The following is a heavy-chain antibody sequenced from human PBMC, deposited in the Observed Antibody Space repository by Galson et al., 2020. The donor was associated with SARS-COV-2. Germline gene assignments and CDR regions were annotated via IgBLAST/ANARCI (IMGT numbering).Heavy chain of an antibody. J-gene: IGHJ4*02. D-gene: IGHD3-3*01. CDR1: GYSISSGYY. CDR3: ARGAYDFWSGYRYYFDY. CDR2: IYHSGST. Sequence: SETLSLTCTVSGYSISSGYYWGWIRQPPGKGLEWIGSIYHSGSTYYNPSLKSRVNISVDTSKNQFSLKLSSVTAADTAVYYCARGAYDFWSGYRYYFDYWGQGTLVTVSS. V-gene: IGHV4-38-2*02.